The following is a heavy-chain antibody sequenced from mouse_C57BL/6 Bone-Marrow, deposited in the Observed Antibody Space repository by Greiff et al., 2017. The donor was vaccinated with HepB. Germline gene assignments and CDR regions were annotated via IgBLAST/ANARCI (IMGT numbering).Heavy chain of an antibody. J-gene: IGHJ1*03. D-gene: IGHD1-1*01. CDR2: IWRGGST. Sequence: VQLQESGPGLVQPSPSLSITCTLSGFSLTSYGVHWVRQSPGNGLEWLGVIWRGGSTDYNAAFMSRLSITKDNSKSQVFFKMNSLQADDTAIYYCAASITTGYFDVWGTGTTVTVSS. V-gene: IGHV2-5*01. CDR3: AASITTGYFDV. CDR1: GFSLTSYG.